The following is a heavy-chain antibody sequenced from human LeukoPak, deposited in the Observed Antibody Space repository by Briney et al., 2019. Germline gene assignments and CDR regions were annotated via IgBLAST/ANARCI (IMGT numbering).Heavy chain of an antibody. D-gene: IGHD3-10*01. CDR2: IYPGDSDT. Sequence: GESLKISCKSSGYSFTSYWIGWVRQMPGKGLEWMGIIYPGDSDTRYSPSFQGQVTISADKSISTAYLQWSSLKASDTAMYYCARSITMVRGVKKPGGWFDPWGQGTLVTVSS. CDR1: GYSFTSYW. V-gene: IGHV5-51*01. J-gene: IGHJ5*02. CDR3: ARSITMVRGVKKPGGWFDP.